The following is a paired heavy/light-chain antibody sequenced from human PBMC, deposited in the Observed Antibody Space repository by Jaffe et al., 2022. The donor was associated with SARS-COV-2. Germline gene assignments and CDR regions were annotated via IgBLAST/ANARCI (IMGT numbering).Heavy chain of an antibody. V-gene: IGHV3-30-3*01. Sequence: QVQLVESGGGVVQPGRSLRLSCAASGFTFSTYIMHWVRQAPGKGLEWVALMSYDGTDIKYAGSVKGRFTISRDNSKNTLYLQMNGLRVEDTAVYYCARNGEGDLGQGTLVTVSS. CDR2: MSYDGTDI. J-gene: IGHJ4*02. CDR3: ARNGEGD. CDR1: GFTFSTYI. D-gene: IGHD7-27*01.
Light chain of an antibody. Sequence: QSVLTQPPSASGTPGQTVTIPCSGSSSNIGSHYVYWYHQLPGAAPKLLIYKTNQRPSGVPDRFSGSKSDTSASLAISGLRSGDEGVYYCSSWDTSLIVWAFGGGTKLTVL. J-gene: IGLJ3*02. CDR3: SSWDTSLIVWA. CDR1: SSNIGSHY. CDR2: KTN. V-gene: IGLV1-47*01.